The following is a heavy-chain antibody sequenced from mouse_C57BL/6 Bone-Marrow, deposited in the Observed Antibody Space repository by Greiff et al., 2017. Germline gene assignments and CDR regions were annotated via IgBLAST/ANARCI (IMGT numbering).Heavy chain of an antibody. J-gene: IGHJ3*01. CDR2: IYPGSGNT. V-gene: IGHV1-76*01. D-gene: IGHD3-2*02. CDR3: SLDSSGYGFAY. CDR1: GYTFTDYY. Sequence: VQLQQSGAELVRPGASVKLSCKASGYTFTDYYINWVKQRPGQGLEWIARIYPGSGNTYYNEKFKGKATLTAEKSSSTAYMQLSSLTSEDSAVYFCSLDSSGYGFAYWGQGTLVTVSA.